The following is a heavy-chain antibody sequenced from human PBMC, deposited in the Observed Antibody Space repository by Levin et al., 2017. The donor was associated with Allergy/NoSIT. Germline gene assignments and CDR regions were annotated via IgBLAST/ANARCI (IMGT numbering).Heavy chain of an antibody. CDR1: GFTFTNAW. V-gene: IGHV3-15*01. CDR2: IKSKTDGGTT. CDR3: ATSPGYYAVSPFDG. D-gene: IGHD2-15*01. Sequence: AGGSLRLSCAASGFTFTNAWMSWVRQAPGKGLEWVGRIKSKTDGGTTDYAAPVKGRFTISRDDSKNTLDLQLNSLKTEDTAVYYCATSPGYYAVSPFDGCVQGTLVTVSS. J-gene: IGHJ4*02.